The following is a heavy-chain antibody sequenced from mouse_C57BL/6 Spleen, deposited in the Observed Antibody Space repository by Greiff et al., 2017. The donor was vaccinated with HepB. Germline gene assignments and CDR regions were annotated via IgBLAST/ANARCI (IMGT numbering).Heavy chain of an antibody. Sequence: EVQLQQSGPELVKPGASVKISCKASGYTFTDYYMNWVKQSHGKSLEWIGDLNPNNGGTSYNQKFKGKATLTVDKSSSTAYMELRSLTSEDSAVYYCARPPFYDYDEYYYAMDYWGQGTSVTVSS. V-gene: IGHV1-26*01. CDR3: ARPPFYDYDEYYYAMDY. CDR1: GYTFTDYY. J-gene: IGHJ4*01. D-gene: IGHD2-4*01. CDR2: LNPNNGGT.